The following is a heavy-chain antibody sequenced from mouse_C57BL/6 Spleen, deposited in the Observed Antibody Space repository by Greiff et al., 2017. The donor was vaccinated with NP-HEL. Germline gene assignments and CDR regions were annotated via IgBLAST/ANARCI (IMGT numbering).Heavy chain of an antibody. J-gene: IGHJ2*01. Sequence: QVHVKQSGAELARPGASVKLSCKASGYTFTSYGISWVKQRTGQGLEWIGEIYPRSGNTYYNEKFKGKATLTADKSSSTAYMELRSLTSEDSAVYFCARRTTVVDYWGQGTTLTVSS. CDR3: ARRTTVVDY. CDR1: GYTFTSYG. D-gene: IGHD1-1*01. CDR2: IYPRSGNT. V-gene: IGHV1-81*01.